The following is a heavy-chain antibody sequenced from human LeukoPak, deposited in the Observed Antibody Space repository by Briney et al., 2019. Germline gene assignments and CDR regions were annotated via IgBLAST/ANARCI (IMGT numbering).Heavy chain of an antibody. V-gene: IGHV3-48*03. Sequence: PGGSLRLSCAASGFTFSSYEMNWVRQAPGKGLEWVSYISSSGSTIYYADSVKGRFTISRDNAKNSLYLQMNSLRAEDTAVYYCARGLDYYDSSGYLDYWGQGTLVTVSS. CDR2: ISSSGSTI. D-gene: IGHD3-22*01. CDR1: GFTFSSYE. CDR3: ARGLDYYDSSGYLDY. J-gene: IGHJ4*02.